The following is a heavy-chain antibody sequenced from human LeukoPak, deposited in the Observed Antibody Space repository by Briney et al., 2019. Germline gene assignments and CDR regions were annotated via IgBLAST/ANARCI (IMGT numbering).Heavy chain of an antibody. CDR3: AKDLGHRIAARPGYYYYGMDV. Sequence: GGSLRLSCAASGFTFSSYGMHWVRQAPGKGLEWVAVISYDGSNKYYADSVKGRFTISRDNSKNTLYLQVNSLRAEDTAVYYCAKDLGHRIAARPGYYYYGMDVWGQGTTVTVSS. V-gene: IGHV3-30*18. CDR2: ISYDGSNK. D-gene: IGHD6-6*01. J-gene: IGHJ6*02. CDR1: GFTFSSYG.